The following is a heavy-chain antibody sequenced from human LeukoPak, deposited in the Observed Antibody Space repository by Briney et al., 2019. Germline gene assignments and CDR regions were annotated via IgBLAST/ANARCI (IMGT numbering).Heavy chain of an antibody. D-gene: IGHD6-19*01. CDR3: ARELHSSGWYPYYYYYYYMDV. V-gene: IGHV4-4*07. Sequence: SETLSLTCTVSGGSISSYYWSWIRQPAGKGLEWIGRICTSGSTSYNPSLKSRVTISVDTSKSQFSLRLSSVTAADTAVYYCARELHSSGWYPYYYYYYYMDVWGKGTTVTISS. CDR2: ICTSGST. CDR1: GGSISSYY. J-gene: IGHJ6*03.